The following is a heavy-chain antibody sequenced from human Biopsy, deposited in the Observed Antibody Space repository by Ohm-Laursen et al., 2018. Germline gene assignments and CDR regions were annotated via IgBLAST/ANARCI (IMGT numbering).Heavy chain of an antibody. CDR1: GYAVTEFS. J-gene: IGHJ4*02. D-gene: IGHD1-1*01. Sequence: GASVKVSCKVSGYAVTEFSMHWVRQAPGKGLEWMGGFAPENGKTIYAQKFQGRVTMTEDTSTDTAYMELSSLRSEDTAVYYCAADINVWNVNYWGQGTQVTVSP. V-gene: IGHV1-24*01. CDR2: FAPENGKT. CDR3: AADINVWNVNY.